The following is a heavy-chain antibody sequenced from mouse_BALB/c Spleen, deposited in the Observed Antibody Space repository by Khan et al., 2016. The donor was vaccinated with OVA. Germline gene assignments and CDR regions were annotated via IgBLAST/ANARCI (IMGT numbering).Heavy chain of an antibody. CDR2: ISYSGST. CDR1: GYSITSGYG. J-gene: IGHJ2*01. CDR3: ARAARIKY. Sequence: EVELVESGPGLVKPSQSLSLTCTVTGYSITSGYGWNWIRQFPGNKLEWMGYISYSGSTNYNPSLKSRISITRDTTKNQFFLQLNSVTTEDTVTYYCARAARIKYWGQGTTVTVSS. V-gene: IGHV3-2*02. D-gene: IGHD1-2*01.